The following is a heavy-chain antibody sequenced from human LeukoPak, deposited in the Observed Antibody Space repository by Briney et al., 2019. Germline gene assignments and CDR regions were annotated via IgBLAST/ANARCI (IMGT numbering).Heavy chain of an antibody. J-gene: IGHJ5*02. CDR2: IYYSGST. CDR3: ARGRTAVYAPNAFDP. Sequence: SETLSLTCTVSGGSISSSSYYWGWIRQPPGKGLEWIGSIYYSGSTYYNPSLKSRVTMSVDTSKNQFSLKLSSVTAADTAVYYCARGRTAVYAPNAFDPWGQGTLVTVSS. D-gene: IGHD2-8*01. CDR1: GGSISSSSYY. V-gene: IGHV4-39*07.